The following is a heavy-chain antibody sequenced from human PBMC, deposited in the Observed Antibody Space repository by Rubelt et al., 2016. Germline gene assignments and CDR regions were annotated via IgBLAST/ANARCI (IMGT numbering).Heavy chain of an antibody. V-gene: IGHV3-49*03. CDR2: IRSKAYGGTT. Sequence: GESGGGLVQPGRSLRLSCTASGFTFGDYTMSWFRQAPGKGLEWVGFIRSKAYGGTTEDAASVKGRFTISRDATKSIAYVQMNSLKTEDSAGYYCTRVAAGGIRGVDYWGQGTLVTVSS. D-gene: IGHD6-13*01. J-gene: IGHJ4*02. CDR3: TRVAAGGIRGVDY. CDR1: GFTFGDYT.